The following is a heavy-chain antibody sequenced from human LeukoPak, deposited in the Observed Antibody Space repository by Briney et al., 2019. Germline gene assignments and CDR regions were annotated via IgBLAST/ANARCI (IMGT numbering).Heavy chain of an antibody. CDR1: GGTLSSYA. J-gene: IGHJ6*02. Sequence: GASVAVSFKASGGTLSSYAISWVRQAPGQGLEWMGRIIPIFGIANYAQKFQGRVTITADKSTSTAYMELSSLRSEDTAVYYWARDYGDYRRYGMDVWGQGTTVTVSS. D-gene: IGHD4-17*01. CDR2: IIPIFGIA. CDR3: ARDYGDYRRYGMDV. V-gene: IGHV1-69*04.